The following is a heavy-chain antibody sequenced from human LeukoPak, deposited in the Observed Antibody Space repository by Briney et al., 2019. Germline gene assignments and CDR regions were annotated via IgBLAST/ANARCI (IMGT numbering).Heavy chain of an antibody. J-gene: IGHJ5*02. CDR3: AESITIFGVVLDSWFGP. CDR1: GGTFSSYA. CDR2: IIPIFGTA. Sequence: ASVKVSCKASGGTFSSYAISWVRQAPGQGLEWMGGIIPIFGTANYAQKFQGRVTITADESTSTAYMELSSLRSEDTAVYYCAESITIFGVVLDSWFGPWGQGTLVTVSS. D-gene: IGHD3-3*01. V-gene: IGHV1-69*13.